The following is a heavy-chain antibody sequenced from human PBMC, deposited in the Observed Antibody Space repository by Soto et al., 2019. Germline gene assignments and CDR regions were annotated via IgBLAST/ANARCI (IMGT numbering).Heavy chain of an antibody. V-gene: IGHV3-7*01. CDR1: GFSFSTNW. J-gene: IGHJ6*02. CDR3: TLLGVQYGMDV. CDR2: VKQDGSEK. D-gene: IGHD1-1*01. Sequence: EVQLVESGGGLVQPGGSLRLSCAASGFSFSTNWMTWVRQAPGKGQEWVANVKQDGSEKYYVDSVKGRFTIARDNAKNSWYRQMNGLRAEDTAVYYCTLLGVQYGMDVWGQGTTVTVSS.